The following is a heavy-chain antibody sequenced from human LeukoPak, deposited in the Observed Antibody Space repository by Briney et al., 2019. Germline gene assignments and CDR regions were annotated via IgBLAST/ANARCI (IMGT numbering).Heavy chain of an antibody. Sequence: SGTLSLTCTVSGGSISSGDYYWSWIRQPPGKGLEWIGYIYYSGSTYYNPSLKSRVTISVDTSKNQFSLKLSSVTAADTAVYFCARYYDYVWGCDYWGQGTLVTVSS. J-gene: IGHJ4*02. CDR2: IYYSGST. D-gene: IGHD3-16*01. V-gene: IGHV4-30-4*01. CDR3: ARYYDYVWGCDY. CDR1: GGSISSGDYY.